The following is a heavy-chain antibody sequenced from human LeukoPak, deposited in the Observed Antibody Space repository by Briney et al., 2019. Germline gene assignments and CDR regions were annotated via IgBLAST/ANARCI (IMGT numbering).Heavy chain of an antibody. V-gene: IGHV3-48*01. Sequence: GGSLRLSCAASGFTFSSYNMNWVRQAPGKGLECVSYISSSSSTIYYADSVKGRFTISRDNANTSLYLQMNSLRAEDTAVYYCVSGNNCNYWGQGTLVTVSS. CDR2: ISSSSSTI. D-gene: IGHD1-20*01. J-gene: IGHJ4*02. CDR3: VSGNNCNY. CDR1: GFTFSSYN.